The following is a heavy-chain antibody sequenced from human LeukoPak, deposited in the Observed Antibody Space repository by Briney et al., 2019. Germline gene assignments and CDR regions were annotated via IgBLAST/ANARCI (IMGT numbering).Heavy chain of an antibody. Sequence: PGRSLRLSCAASGFTFDDYAMHWVRQAPGKGLEWVSGISGSGGSTYYADSVKGRFTISRDNSKNTLHLQMNRLRVEDTAVYYCAKRPLSTIVSRPVDYWGQGTLVTVSS. CDR1: GFTFDDYA. CDR3: AKRPLSTIVSRPVDY. V-gene: IGHV3-23*01. CDR2: ISGSGGST. D-gene: IGHD6-6*01. J-gene: IGHJ4*02.